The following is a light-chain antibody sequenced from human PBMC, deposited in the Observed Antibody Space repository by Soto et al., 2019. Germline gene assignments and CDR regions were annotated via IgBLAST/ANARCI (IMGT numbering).Light chain of an antibody. V-gene: IGKV1-5*03. J-gene: IGKJ1*01. CDR2: KAS. CDR3: QQYNSQWT. Sequence: SQMTQSTSSLSASVGDRVTITCRASQSISSWLAWYQQKPGRAPKLLIYKASSLESGVPSRFSGSGSGTEFTLTISSLQPDDFATYYCQQYNSQWTFGQGTKVDIK. CDR1: QSISSW.